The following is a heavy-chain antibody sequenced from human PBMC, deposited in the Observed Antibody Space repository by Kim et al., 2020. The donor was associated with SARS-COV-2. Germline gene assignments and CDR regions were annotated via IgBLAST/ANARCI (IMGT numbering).Heavy chain of an antibody. Sequence: GGSLRLSCAASGFTFSSYWMSWVRQAPGKGLEWVADIKKDESDKNYVDSVKGRFTISRDNAKNSLYLQMNSLRAEETAVDYCSRQVNAGFNFFDYWGQGT. J-gene: IGHJ4*02. CDR3: SRQVNAGFNFFDY. CDR1: GFTFSSYW. V-gene: IGHV3-7*03. CDR2: IKKDESDK. D-gene: IGHD2-2*01.